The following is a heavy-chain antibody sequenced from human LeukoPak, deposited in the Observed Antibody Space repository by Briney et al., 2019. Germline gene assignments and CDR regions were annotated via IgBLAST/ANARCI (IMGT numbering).Heavy chain of an antibody. D-gene: IGHD2-15*01. CDR1: GYTFTSYD. CDR2: MNPNSGNT. J-gene: IGHJ3*02. Sequence: ASVKVSCKASGYTFTSYDINWVRQATGQGLEWMGWMNPNSGNTGYAQNFQGRVTMTRNTSISTAYMELSSLRSEDTAVYYCATFLGYCSGGSCYSMGAFDIWGQGTMVTVSS. V-gene: IGHV1-8*01. CDR3: ATFLGYCSGGSCYSMGAFDI.